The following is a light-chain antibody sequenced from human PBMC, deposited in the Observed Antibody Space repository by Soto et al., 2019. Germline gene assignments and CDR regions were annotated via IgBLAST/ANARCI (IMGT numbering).Light chain of an antibody. CDR3: QSYDSSLSGAWV. Sequence: QSVLTQPHSVSGAPGQRVTISCTGSSSNIGAGYDVHGYQQLPGTAPKLLIYGNSNRPSGVPDRFSGSKSGTSASLAITGLEAEDEADYYCQSYDSSLSGAWVFGGGTQLTVL. CDR1: SSNIGAGYD. J-gene: IGLJ3*02. CDR2: GNS. V-gene: IGLV1-40*01.